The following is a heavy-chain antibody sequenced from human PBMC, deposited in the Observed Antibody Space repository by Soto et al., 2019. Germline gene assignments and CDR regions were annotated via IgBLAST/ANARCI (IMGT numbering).Heavy chain of an antibody. CDR3: ARYRTKDIVVVPAAFDY. D-gene: IGHD2-2*01. CDR1: GGSISSYY. Sequence: SETQSLTCTVSGGSISSYYWSWIRQPPGKGLEWIGYIYYSGSTNYNPSLKSRVTISVDTSKNQFSLKLSSVTAADTAVYYSARYRTKDIVVVPAAFDYWGQGTLVTVSS. V-gene: IGHV4-59*01. J-gene: IGHJ4*02. CDR2: IYYSGST.